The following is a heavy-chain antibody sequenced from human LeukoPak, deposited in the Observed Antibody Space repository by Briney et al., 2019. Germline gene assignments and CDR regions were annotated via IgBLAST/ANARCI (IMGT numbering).Heavy chain of an antibody. CDR3: AKRRVSGSSSLFDY. CDR2: ISASGGNT. J-gene: IGHJ4*02. V-gene: IGHV3-23*01. D-gene: IGHD6-6*01. Sequence: GGSLRLSCAASGFTFSSNAMSWVRQAPGKGLEWVSAISASGGNTYYADSVKGRFTISRDNSKNTLYLQMNSLRAEDTAVYYRAKRRVSGSSSLFDYWGQGTLVTVSS. CDR1: GFTFSSNA.